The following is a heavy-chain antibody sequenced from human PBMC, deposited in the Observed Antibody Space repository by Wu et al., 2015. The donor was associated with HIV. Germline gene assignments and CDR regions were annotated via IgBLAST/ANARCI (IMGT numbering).Heavy chain of an antibody. J-gene: IGHJ4*02. CDR1: GYTFTDHY. V-gene: IGHV1-2*02. CDR2: IKPSNGLI. Sequence: QVQLVQSGAEVKKPGASVKVSCKASGYTFTDHYIHWVRQAPGQGLEWMGWIKPSNGLINYAPKIQGRVTMTRDTSINTAYMELTRLTSDDTAIYYCTRNVENWGQGTQVTVSS. D-gene: IGHD1-1*01. CDR3: TRNVEN.